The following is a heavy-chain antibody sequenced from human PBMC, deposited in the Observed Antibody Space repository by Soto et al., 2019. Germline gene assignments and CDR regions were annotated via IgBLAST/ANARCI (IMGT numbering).Heavy chain of an antibody. CDR2: IWYDGTNK. J-gene: IGHJ4*02. CDR3: ATWKSYYTDTSGYYGNFDY. V-gene: IGHV3-33*01. CDR1: TCGDYG. D-gene: IGHD3-22*01. Sequence: TCGDYGVLCVRRNPNKGLEWVAAIWYDGTNKYHADYVKGRFAIYRDNSKKTLYLQMNSLRAEDTAVYYCATWKSYYTDTSGYYGNFDYWGQGTLVTVSS.